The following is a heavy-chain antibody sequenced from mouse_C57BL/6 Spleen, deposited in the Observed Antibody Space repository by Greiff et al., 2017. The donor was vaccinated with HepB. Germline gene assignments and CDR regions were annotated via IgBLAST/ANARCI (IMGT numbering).Heavy chain of an antibody. V-gene: IGHV1-82*01. CDR2: IYPGDGDT. CDR3: ARGGGRYFDV. J-gene: IGHJ1*03. CDR1: GYAFSSSW. D-gene: IGHD1-1*02. Sequence: QVQLKESGPELVKPGASVKISCKASGYAFSSSWMNWVKQRPGKGLEWIGRIYPGDGDTNYNGKFKGKATLTADKSSSTAYIQLSSLTSEDSAVYFCARGGGRYFDVWGTGTTVTVSS.